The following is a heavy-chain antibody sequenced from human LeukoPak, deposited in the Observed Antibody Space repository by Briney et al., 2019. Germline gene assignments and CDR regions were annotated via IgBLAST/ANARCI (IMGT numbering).Heavy chain of an antibody. J-gene: IGHJ4*02. V-gene: IGHV1-18*01. Sequence: AASVKVSCKASGYTFTSYGISWVRQAPGQGLEWMGWISAYDGNTHYAQKLQGRVTMTTDTTTNTAYMDLRSLRSDDTAVYYCARDLGPVAGNYFDYWGQGTLVTVSS. CDR3: ARDLGPVAGNYFDY. CDR2: ISAYDGNT. D-gene: IGHD6-19*01. CDR1: GYTFTSYG.